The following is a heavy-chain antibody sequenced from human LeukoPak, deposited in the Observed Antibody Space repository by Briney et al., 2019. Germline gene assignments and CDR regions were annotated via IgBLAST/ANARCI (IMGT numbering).Heavy chain of an antibody. V-gene: IGHV3-64D*06. J-gene: IGHJ4*02. CDR3: VKDRDSGYDSVDY. Sequence: PGGSLRLSCSASGFTFSSYAMHWVRQAPGKGLEYVSAISSNGGSTYYADSVKGRFTISRDNSKNTLYLQMSSLRAEDTAVYYCVKDRDSGYDSVDYWGRGTLVTVSS. CDR2: ISSNGGST. CDR1: GFTFSSYA. D-gene: IGHD5-12*01.